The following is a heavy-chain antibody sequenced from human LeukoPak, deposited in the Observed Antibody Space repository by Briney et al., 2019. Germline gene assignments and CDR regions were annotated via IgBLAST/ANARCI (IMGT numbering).Heavy chain of an antibody. Sequence: GGSLILCCAAPVFTVSSNYMSWVRQAPGKGLEWVSVIYSGGSTYYADSVKGRFTISRHNSKNTLYLQMNSLRAEDTAVYYCARMGRGYYYYGMDVWGQGTTVTVSS. J-gene: IGHJ6*02. CDR3: ARMGRGYYYYGMDV. CDR1: VFTVSSNY. V-gene: IGHV3-53*04. CDR2: IYSGGST. D-gene: IGHD3-10*01.